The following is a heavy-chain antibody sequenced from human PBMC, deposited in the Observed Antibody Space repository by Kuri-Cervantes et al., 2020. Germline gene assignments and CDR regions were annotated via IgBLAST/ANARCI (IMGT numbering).Heavy chain of an antibody. J-gene: IGHJ4*02. Sequence: GESLKISCAASGFTFSSYGMHWVRQAPGKGLEWVAVISYDGSNKYYADSVKGRFTISRDQSKNTLYLQMNSLRAEDTAVYYCARWRGTTTNYFFDSWGQGTLVTVSS. CDR1: GFTFSSYG. D-gene: IGHD4-11*01. CDR2: ISYDGSNK. CDR3: ARWRGTTTNYFFDS. V-gene: IGHV3-30*03.